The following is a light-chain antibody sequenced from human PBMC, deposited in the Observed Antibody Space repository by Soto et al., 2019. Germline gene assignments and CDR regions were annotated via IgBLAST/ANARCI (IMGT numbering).Light chain of an antibody. CDR1: QSVSRR. J-gene: IGKJ5*01. V-gene: IGKV3-20*01. CDR3: HQYGGSPIT. Sequence: EIVLTQFPGTLSLSPGGRATLSCRASQSVSRRLAWYQHRPGQSPRLLISGASMRASGVPVRFSGSGSRTDFTLTISRLEPEDFAVYYCHQYGGSPITFGLGTRLEV. CDR2: GAS.